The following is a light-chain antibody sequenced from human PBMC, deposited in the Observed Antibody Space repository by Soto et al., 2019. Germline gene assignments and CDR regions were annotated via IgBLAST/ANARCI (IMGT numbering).Light chain of an antibody. V-gene: IGKV4-1*01. J-gene: IGKJ3*01. CDR1: QSVLSSYDNKNY. Sequence: DIVMTQSPDSLAVSLGERATINCKSSQSVLSSYDNKNYLAWYQQKPGQPPQLLFNYWASTRASGIPDRFSGSGSGTEFPLTISSLQAEDLAVYYCQQVYRAPITFGPGTKVDIK. CDR3: QQVYRAPIT. CDR2: WAS.